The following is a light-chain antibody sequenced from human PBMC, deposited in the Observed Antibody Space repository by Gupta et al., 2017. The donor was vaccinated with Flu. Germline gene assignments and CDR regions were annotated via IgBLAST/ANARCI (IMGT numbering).Light chain of an antibody. CDR2: LGS. V-gene: IGKV2-28*01. CDR1: QSLLRGNGYNY. CDR3: MQALQQTPRT. J-gene: IGKJ1*01. Sequence: DIVMTQSPLSLPVTPGEPASISCRSSQSLLRGNGYNYLDWYLQKPGQAPQLLIYLGSIRASGVPDRFSGSGSGTDFTLKISRGEAEDVGVFYCMQALQQTPRTFGQGTKVEIK.